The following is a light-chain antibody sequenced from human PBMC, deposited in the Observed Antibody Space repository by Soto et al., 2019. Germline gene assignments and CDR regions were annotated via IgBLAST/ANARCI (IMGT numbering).Light chain of an antibody. V-gene: IGKV3-20*01. CDR3: QQYGSSPPIT. CDR1: QSVSSSY. CDR2: GAS. J-gene: IGKJ5*01. Sequence: EIVLTQSPGTLSLYPGERATLSCRASQSVSSSYLAWYQQKPGQAPRLLIYGASSRATGIPDRFSGSGSGTDFTLTISRLEPEDFAVYYCQQYGSSPPITFGQGTRLDIK.